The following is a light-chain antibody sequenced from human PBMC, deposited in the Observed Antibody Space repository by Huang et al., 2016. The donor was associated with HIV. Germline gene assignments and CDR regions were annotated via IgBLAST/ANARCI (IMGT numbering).Light chain of an antibody. CDR3: QKYNSAPWT. CDR2: GAS. J-gene: IGKJ1*01. V-gene: IGKV1-27*01. Sequence: DIQMTQSPSSLSASVGDRVTITCRASQGIRSSLAWYQQKPGKVPKLLIYGASTLQSGVPSRFSGSGSGTDFTLTISSLQPEDVATYYCQKYNSAPWTFGQGTKVEIK. CDR1: QGIRSS.